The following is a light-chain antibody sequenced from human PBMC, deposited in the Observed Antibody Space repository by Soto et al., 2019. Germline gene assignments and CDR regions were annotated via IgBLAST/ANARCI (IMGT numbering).Light chain of an antibody. CDR3: QQSSRNLPVN. V-gene: IGKV1-39*01. CDR1: QSISRF. Sequence: DIQMTQSPSSLSASVGDRVTITCRASQSISRFLNWYQLKPGKAPRLLIYAASSLQSGVPSRFSGSGSGTDFTLTITSLQPEDFATYYCQQSSRNLPVNFGGGTKVDIK. CDR2: AAS. J-gene: IGKJ4*01.